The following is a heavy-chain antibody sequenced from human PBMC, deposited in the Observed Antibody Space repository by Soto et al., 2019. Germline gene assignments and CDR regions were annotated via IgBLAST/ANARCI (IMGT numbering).Heavy chain of an antibody. CDR3: ARGPLSVAATWFDP. Sequence: ASVKVSCKASGYTFTSYDINWVRQATGQGLEWMGWMNPNSGNTGYAQKFQGRVTMTRNTSISTAYMELSSLRSEDTAVYYCARGPLSVAATWFDPWGQGTLVTVSS. CDR1: GYTFTSYD. V-gene: IGHV1-8*01. CDR2: MNPNSGNT. D-gene: IGHD2-15*01. J-gene: IGHJ5*02.